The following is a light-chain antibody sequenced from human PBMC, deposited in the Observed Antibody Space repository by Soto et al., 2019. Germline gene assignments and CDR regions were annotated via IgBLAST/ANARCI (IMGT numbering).Light chain of an antibody. CDR2: GAS. CDR3: QQRTDRPPWT. J-gene: IGKJ1*01. Sequence: EIVLTQSPCTLSLSPGERATLSCRASQSVSSSYLAWYQQKPGQAPRLLIYGASSRATGIPARFRGSGSGTDFTLSISSLEPEDFAVYYCQQRTDRPPWTFGQGTKVDIK. CDR1: QSVSSSY. V-gene: IGKV3D-20*02.